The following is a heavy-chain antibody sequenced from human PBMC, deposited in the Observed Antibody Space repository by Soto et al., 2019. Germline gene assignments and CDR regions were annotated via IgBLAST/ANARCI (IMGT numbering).Heavy chain of an antibody. D-gene: IGHD3-22*01. CDR2: ISAYNGNT. Sequence: ASVKVSCKASGYTFTSDGISWVRQAPGQGLEWMGWISAYNGNTNYAQKLQGRVTMTTDTSTSTAYMELRSLRSDDTAVYYCARHWPPHYYDSTCYFDYWGQGTLVTVSS. J-gene: IGHJ4*02. CDR1: GYTFTSDG. CDR3: ARHWPPHYYDSTCYFDY. V-gene: IGHV1-18*01.